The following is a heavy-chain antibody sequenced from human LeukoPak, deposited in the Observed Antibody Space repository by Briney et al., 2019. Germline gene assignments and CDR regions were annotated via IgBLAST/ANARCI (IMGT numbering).Heavy chain of an antibody. Sequence: ASVKVSCKASGYTFTSYDINWVRQATGQGLEWMGWMNPNSGNTGYAQKLQGRVTMTRNTSISTAYMELSSLRSEDTAVYYCARRYFDWFSFDYWGQGTLVTVSS. J-gene: IGHJ4*02. CDR3: ARRYFDWFSFDY. V-gene: IGHV1-8*01. D-gene: IGHD3-9*01. CDR2: MNPNSGNT. CDR1: GYTFTSYD.